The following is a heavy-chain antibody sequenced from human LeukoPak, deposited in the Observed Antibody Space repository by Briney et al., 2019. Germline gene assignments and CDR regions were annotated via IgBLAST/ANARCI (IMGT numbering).Heavy chain of an antibody. CDR1: GGSFSGYY. CDR2: INHSGST. Sequence: SETLSLTCAVYGGSFSGYYWSWIRQPPGKGLEWIGEINHSGSTNYNPSLKSRVTISVDTSKSQFSLKLSSVTAADTAVYYCARGPGLIVVVVAATRSARYGMDVWGKGTTVTVSS. V-gene: IGHV4-34*01. D-gene: IGHD2-15*01. CDR3: ARGPGLIVVVVAATRSARYGMDV. J-gene: IGHJ6*04.